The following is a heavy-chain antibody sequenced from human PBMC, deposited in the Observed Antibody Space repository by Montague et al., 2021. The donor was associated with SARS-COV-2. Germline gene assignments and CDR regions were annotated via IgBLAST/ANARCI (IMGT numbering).Heavy chain of an antibody. CDR2: IYWDDDK. CDR3: AHRRGLLLSDAFDI. D-gene: IGHD1-26*01. V-gene: IGHV2-5*02. CDR1: GFSLSTSGVG. J-gene: IGHJ3*02. Sequence: PALVKPTQTLTLTCTFSGFSLSTSGVGVGWIGQPPGKALEWLALIYWDDDKRYSPSLKSRLTITKDTSKNQVVLTMTNMDPVDTATYYCAHRRGLLLSDAFDIWGQGTMVTVSS.